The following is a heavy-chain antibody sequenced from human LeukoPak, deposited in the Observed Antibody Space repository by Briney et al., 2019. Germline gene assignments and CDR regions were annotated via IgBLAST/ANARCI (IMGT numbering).Heavy chain of an antibody. CDR2: TYYRSKWYN. Sequence: SSQTLSLTCAISGDSVSSNSAAWNWIRQSPSRGLEWLGRTYYRSKWYNDYAVSVKSRITINPDTSKNQFSLQLNSVTPEDTAVYYCAREGYYYDSSGYYYRRWFDPWGQGTLVTVSS. V-gene: IGHV6-1*01. CDR1: GDSVSSNSAA. D-gene: IGHD3-22*01. J-gene: IGHJ5*02. CDR3: AREGYYYDSSGYYYRRWFDP.